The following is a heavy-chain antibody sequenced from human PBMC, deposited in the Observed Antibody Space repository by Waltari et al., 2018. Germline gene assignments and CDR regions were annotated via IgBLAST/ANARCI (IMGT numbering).Heavy chain of an antibody. V-gene: IGHV3-15*01. J-gene: IGHJ4*02. CDR2: IKRKTDGGKT. Sequence: EVQLVESGGGLVKPGGSLRLSCAASGFTFSNAWISWVRQAPGKGVDWFGRIKRKTDGGKTEYAAPVKGRFTISRDDSKNTLYRQMNSLKTEDTAVYYCTTTSFVEQQLVLGWDYWGQGTLVTVSS. CDR3: TTTSFVEQQLVLGWDY. CDR1: GFTFSNAW. D-gene: IGHD6-13*01.